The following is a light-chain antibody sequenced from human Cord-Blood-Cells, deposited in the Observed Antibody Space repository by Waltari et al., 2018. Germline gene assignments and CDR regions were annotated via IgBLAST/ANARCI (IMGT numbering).Light chain of an antibody. CDR2: GAS. CDR3: QQYNNWLWT. CDR1: QSVSSN. J-gene: IGKJ1*01. Sequence: EIVMTQSPATLSVSPGERATLSCSASQSVSSNLAWYQQKPGQAPWLLIYGASTRATGIPARFSGSGSGTEFTLTISSLQSEDFAVYYCQQYNNWLWTFGQGTKVEIK. V-gene: IGKV3-15*01.